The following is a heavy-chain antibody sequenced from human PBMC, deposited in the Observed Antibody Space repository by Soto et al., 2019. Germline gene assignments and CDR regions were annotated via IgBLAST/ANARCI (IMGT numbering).Heavy chain of an antibody. CDR1: GGSISSYY. Sequence: SETLSLTCTVSGGSISSYYWSWIRQPPGKGLEWIGYIYYSGSTNYNPSLKSRVIISVDTSKHQFSLKLSSVTAAGRAGYYFGRRCGTCFDFWGQGTLVSVSS. CDR3: GRRCGTCFDF. D-gene: IGHD1-1*01. V-gene: IGHV4-59*01. J-gene: IGHJ4*02. CDR2: IYYSGST.